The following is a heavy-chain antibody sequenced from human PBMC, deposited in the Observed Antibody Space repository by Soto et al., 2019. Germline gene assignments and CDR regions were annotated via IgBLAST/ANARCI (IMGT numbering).Heavy chain of an antibody. Sequence: PWETLSLTCTVSGGSISSYYWSWIRQPPGKGLEWIGYIYYSGSTNYNPSLKSRVTISVDTSKNQFSLKLSSVTAADTAVYYCAMRGYSSSWYWFDPWGQGPLVTVSS. CDR3: AMRGYSSSWYWFDP. CDR2: IYYSGST. J-gene: IGHJ5*02. CDR1: GGSISSYY. D-gene: IGHD6-13*01. V-gene: IGHV4-59*01.